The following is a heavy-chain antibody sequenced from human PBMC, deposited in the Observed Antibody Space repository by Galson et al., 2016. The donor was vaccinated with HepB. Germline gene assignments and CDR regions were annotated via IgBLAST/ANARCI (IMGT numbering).Heavy chain of an antibody. CDR2: ISHDGINA. J-gene: IGHJ4*03. CDR1: GFIFNSHT. D-gene: IGHD4-17*01. V-gene: IGHV3-30*18. Sequence: SLRLSCAASGFIFNSHTMHWVRQETPGKGLEWVASISHDGINAKYADSVRGRFTISRDNSKNSVYLQMSSLRAEDTAIYYCAKDAAVTLPGVYFEFWGQGTTVTVSS. CDR3: AKDAAVTLPGVYFEF.